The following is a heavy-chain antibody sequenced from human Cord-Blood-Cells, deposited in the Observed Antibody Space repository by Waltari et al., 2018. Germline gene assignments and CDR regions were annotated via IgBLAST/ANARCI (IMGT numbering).Heavy chain of an antibody. CDR3: ATGARTSSFGWYFDL. V-gene: IGHV1-24*01. CDR2: CDPEDCET. Sequence: QVQLVQSRAEVKKPGASVKVSCKVSGYTLTELSIHWVRQAPGKGPEWMGGCDPEDCETMYAQKFQGRVSMTEETVTDTAYMELSRLSSEDAAVYYCATGARTSSFGWYFDLWGRGTLVTVSS. CDR1: GYTLTELS. D-gene: IGHD3-16*01. J-gene: IGHJ2*01.